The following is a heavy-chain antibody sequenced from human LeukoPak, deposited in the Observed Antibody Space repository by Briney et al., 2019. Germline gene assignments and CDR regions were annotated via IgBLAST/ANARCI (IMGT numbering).Heavy chain of an antibody. D-gene: IGHD1-26*01. CDR2: ISAYNGNT. CDR1: GYTFTSHG. V-gene: IGHV1-18*01. CDR3: ARDDSWVGATTFAFDI. J-gene: IGHJ3*02. Sequence: ASVKVSCKASGYTFTSHGISWVRQAPGQGLEWMGWISAYNGNTNYAQKLQGRVTMTTDTSTSTAYMELRSLRSDDTAVYYCARDDSWVGATTFAFDIWGQGTMVTVSS.